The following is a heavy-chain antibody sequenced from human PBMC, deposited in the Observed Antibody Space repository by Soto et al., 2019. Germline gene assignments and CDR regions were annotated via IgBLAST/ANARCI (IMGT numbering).Heavy chain of an antibody. CDR1: GFTVSSNY. CDR2: IYSGGST. D-gene: IGHD2-2*01. Sequence: GGSLRLSCAASGFTVSSNYMSWVRQAPGKGLEWVSVIYSGGSTYYADSVKGRFTISRDNSKNTLYLQMNSLRAEDTAVYYCARGKRYCSSTSCYEGYYYYGMDVWGQGTTVTVSS. V-gene: IGHV3-53*01. CDR3: ARGKRYCSSTSCYEGYYYYGMDV. J-gene: IGHJ6*02.